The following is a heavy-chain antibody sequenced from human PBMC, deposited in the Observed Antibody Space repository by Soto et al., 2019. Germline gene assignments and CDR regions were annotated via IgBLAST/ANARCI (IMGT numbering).Heavy chain of an antibody. Sequence: VQSGADMKKPGSSVKVSCTASRGIVNTNVVNWVRQAPGQGLEWMGRIVTFNGLAEYALKFQGRVTFTADRSTSAADMEVSGLTSEDTAIYYCAIANSWHDPFRFWDQGTKV. V-gene: IGHV1-69*02. D-gene: IGHD1-7*01. CDR1: RGIVNTNV. CDR3: AIANSWHDPFRF. J-gene: IGHJ3*01. CDR2: IVTFNGLA.